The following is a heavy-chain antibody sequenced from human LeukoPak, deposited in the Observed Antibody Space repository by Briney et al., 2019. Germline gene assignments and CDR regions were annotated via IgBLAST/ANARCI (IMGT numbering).Heavy chain of an antibody. Sequence: SETLPLTCTVSGGSVSSHFWSWIRQPPGKGLEWIGYIYNSGITNYNPSLKSRVTMSVDTSKNQFSLMLRSVTAADTAVYYCARDHLPAGAPGYYMDVWGKGNPVTVSS. J-gene: IGHJ6*03. CDR3: ARDHLPAGAPGYYMDV. CDR2: IYNSGIT. CDR1: GGSVSSHF. D-gene: IGHD4/OR15-4a*01. V-gene: IGHV4-59*02.